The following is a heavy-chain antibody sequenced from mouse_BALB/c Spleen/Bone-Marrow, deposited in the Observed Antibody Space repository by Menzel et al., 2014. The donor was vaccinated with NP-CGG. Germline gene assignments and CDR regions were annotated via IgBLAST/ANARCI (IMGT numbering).Heavy chain of an antibody. CDR1: GYTFTTYY. J-gene: IGHJ3*01. D-gene: IGHD2-14*01. CDR3: ARRGYDGAWFAY. CDR2: IYPGNVNT. V-gene: IGHV1S56*01. Sequence: VQLQQSGPELVKPGASVRISCKASGYTFTTYYIHWVKQRPGQGLEWIGWIYPGNVNTNYNEKFKGKATLTADKSSSTAYMQLSSLTSEDSAVYFCARRGYDGAWFAYWGQGTLVTVSA.